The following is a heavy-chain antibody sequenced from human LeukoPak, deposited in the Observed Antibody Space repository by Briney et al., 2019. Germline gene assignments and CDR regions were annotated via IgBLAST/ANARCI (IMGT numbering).Heavy chain of an antibody. CDR3: GSRRTAMFGVIKGPIDY. D-gene: IGHD3-3*01. CDR1: GDSISTSNNH. J-gene: IGHJ4*02. Sequence: DPSETLSLTCTVSGDSISTSNNHWGWVRQPPGERLEWLGSIYYSGRTYYNPSLKSRVTVSVDTSKNQFSLKLTSVTAADTAVYYCGSRRTAMFGVIKGPIDYWGQGTLVTVSS. CDR2: IYYSGRT. V-gene: IGHV4-39*01.